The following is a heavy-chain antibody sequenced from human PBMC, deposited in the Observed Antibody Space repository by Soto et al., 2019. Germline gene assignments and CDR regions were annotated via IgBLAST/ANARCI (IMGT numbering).Heavy chain of an antibody. CDR3: ARATTTVTTRPTLGY. V-gene: IGHV3-74*01. J-gene: IGHJ4*02. CDR2: IDREGSDT. CDR1: GFTFSSYW. Sequence: EVQLVESGGGLIQPGGSLRLSCAASGFTFSSYWMHWVRQTPGKGLVWVSRIDREGSDTAYADSVKGRFTISRDNAKNTLYLQMNSLRAEVTAVYYCARATTTVTTRPTLGYWGQGTLVTVSS. D-gene: IGHD4-17*01.